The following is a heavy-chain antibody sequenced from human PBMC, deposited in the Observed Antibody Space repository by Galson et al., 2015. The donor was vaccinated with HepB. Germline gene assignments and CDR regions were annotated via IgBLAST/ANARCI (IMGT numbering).Heavy chain of an antibody. J-gene: IGHJ6*02. V-gene: IGHV4-59*08. CDR3: ASSLVVHAGIEYYYYAMDV. CDR2: IYYSGST. Sequence: LSLTCTVSGGSISSYYWSWIRQPPGKGLEWIGYIYYSGSTNYNPSLKSRVTISVDTSKNQFSLKLSSVTAADTAVYYCASSLVVHAGIEYYYYAMDVWGQGTTVTVSS. D-gene: IGHD2-2*01. CDR1: GGSISSYY.